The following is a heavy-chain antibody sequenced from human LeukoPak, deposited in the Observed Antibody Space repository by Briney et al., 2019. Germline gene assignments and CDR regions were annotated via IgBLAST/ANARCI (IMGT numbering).Heavy chain of an antibody. CDR3: AGGVQGAGPFDY. Sequence: GGSLRLSCAASGFTFSDYYMSWIRQAPGKGLEWLSYISNGGSLIYYTDSVKGRFTISRDNAKNSLYLQMNSLRAEDTAVYYCAGGVQGAGPFDYWGQGTLVTVSS. J-gene: IGHJ4*02. CDR1: GFTFSDYY. V-gene: IGHV3-11*01. D-gene: IGHD3-16*01. CDR2: ISNGGSLI.